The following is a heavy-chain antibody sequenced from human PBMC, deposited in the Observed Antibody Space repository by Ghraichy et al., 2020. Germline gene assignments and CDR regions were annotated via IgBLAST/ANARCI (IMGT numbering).Heavy chain of an antibody. V-gene: IGHV4-34*01. Sequence: SQTLSLTCGGYGGSFRGYYWSWIRQPPGKGLGWMGEINHSGSTNYNPSLKSRVTISIDTSKNQFFLKMNSVTAADTAVYYCARDSRYYYFNGMDVWGQGTTVTV. CDR3: ARDSRYYYFNGMDV. CDR1: GGSFRGYY. J-gene: IGHJ6*01. CDR2: INHSGST.